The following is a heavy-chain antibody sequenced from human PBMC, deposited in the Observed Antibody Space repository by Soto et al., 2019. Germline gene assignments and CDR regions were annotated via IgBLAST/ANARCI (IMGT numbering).Heavy chain of an antibody. J-gene: IGHJ4*02. CDR1: GFSLSTSGVG. V-gene: IGHV2-5*02. D-gene: IGHD2-8*01. CDR3: AHSYCTNGVCYNKFDY. CDR2: IYWDDDK. Sequence: SGPTLVKPTQTLTLTCTFSGFSLSTSGVGVGWIRQPPGKALEWLALIYWDDDKRYSPSLKSRLTITKDTSKNQVVLTMTNMDPVDTATYYCAHSYCTNGVCYNKFDYWGQGTLVTVSS.